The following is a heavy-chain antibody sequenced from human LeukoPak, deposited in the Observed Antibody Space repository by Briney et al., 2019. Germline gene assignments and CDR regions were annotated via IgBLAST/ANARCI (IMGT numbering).Heavy chain of an antibody. Sequence: SLRLSCTASGFTFGDYAMSWFRQAPGKGLEWVGFIRSKAYGGTTEYAASVKGRFTISRDDSKSIAYLQMNSLKTEDTAVYYCTRPLYSSGWFDAFDIWGQGTMVTVSS. V-gene: IGHV3-49*03. D-gene: IGHD6-19*01. CDR1: GFTFGDYA. J-gene: IGHJ3*02. CDR3: TRPLYSSGWFDAFDI. CDR2: IRSKAYGGTT.